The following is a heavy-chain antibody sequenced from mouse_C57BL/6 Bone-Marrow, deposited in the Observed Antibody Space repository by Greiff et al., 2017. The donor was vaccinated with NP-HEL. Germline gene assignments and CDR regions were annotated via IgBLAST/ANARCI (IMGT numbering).Heavy chain of an antibody. D-gene: IGHD1-1*01. J-gene: IGHJ2*01. Sequence: VQLQQPGAELVKPGASVKLSCKASGYTFTSYWMHWVKQRPGQGLEWIGMIHPNSGSTNYNEKFKSKATLTVDKSSSTAYMQLSSLASEDSAVYYCAREGITTVVAPEDYWGQGTTLTVSS. CDR3: AREGITTVVAPEDY. CDR1: GYTFTSYW. CDR2: IHPNSGST. V-gene: IGHV1-64*01.